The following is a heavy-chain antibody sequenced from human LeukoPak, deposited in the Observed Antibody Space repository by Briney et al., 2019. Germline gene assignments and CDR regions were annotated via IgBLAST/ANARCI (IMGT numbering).Heavy chain of an antibody. CDR3: TTDLYCSSTSCYWDEGDFDY. D-gene: IGHD2-2*01. CDR2: IKSKTDGGTT. CDR1: GFTFSNAW. Sequence: PGGSLRLPCAASGFTFSNAWMSWVRQAPGKGLEWVGRIKSKTDGGTTDYAAPVKGRFTISRDDSKNTLYLQMNSLKTEDTAVYYCTTDLYCSSTSCYWDEGDFDYWGQGTLVTVSS. J-gene: IGHJ4*02. V-gene: IGHV3-15*01.